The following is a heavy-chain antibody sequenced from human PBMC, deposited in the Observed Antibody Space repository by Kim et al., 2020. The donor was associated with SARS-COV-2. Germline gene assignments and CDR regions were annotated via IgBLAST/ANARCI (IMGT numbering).Heavy chain of an antibody. Sequence: SETLSLTCAAYGGSFSGYYWSWIRQPPGKGLEWIGEINHSGSTNYNPSLKSRVTISVDTSKNQFSLKLSSVTAADTAVYYCARGVKPEQQLVAVRAHYFDYWGQGTLVTVSS. CDR3: ARGVKPEQQLVAVRAHYFDY. J-gene: IGHJ4*02. CDR1: GGSFSGYY. CDR2: INHSGST. D-gene: IGHD6-13*01. V-gene: IGHV4-34*01.